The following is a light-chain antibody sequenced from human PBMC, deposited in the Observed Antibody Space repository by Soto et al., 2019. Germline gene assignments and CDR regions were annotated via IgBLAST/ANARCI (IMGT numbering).Light chain of an antibody. V-gene: IGKV3-15*01. CDR2: GAS. J-gene: IGKJ1*01. Sequence: EIVMTQSPATLSVSPGERATLSCRASQSVSSNLAWYQQKPGQAPRLLIYGASTRATGIPARFSGSGSGTEFTLTISSLQSEYFAVYYCQQYNNWTRTVGQGTKVGIK. CDR3: QQYNNWTRT. CDR1: QSVSSN.